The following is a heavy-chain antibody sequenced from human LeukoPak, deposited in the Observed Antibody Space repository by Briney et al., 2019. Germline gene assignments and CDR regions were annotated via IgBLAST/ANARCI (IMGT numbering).Heavy chain of an antibody. D-gene: IGHD6-19*01. Sequence: GGSRRPSGAAFGSTLTSYRMDWVRQAPGKGLGWVGSTSSSSSYTNYADSVKGRFTISRDNAKNSLDLQMNSLRAEDTAVYYCARDVEQWLVTQVVYFDYWVRGTLVTVSS. CDR1: GSTLTSYR. V-gene: IGHV3-21*01. CDR3: ARDVEQWLVTQVVYFDY. CDR2: TSSSSSYT. J-gene: IGHJ4*02.